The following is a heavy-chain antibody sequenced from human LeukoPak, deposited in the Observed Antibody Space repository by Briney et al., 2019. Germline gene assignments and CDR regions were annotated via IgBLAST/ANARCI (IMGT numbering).Heavy chain of an antibody. CDR2: IYYSGST. CDR1: GGSISSYY. CDR3: ARSVGATTFDY. Sequence: SETLSLTCTVSGGSISSYYWSWIRQPPGKGLEWIGYIYYSGSTNYNPSLKSRVTTSVDTSKNQFSLKLSSVTAADTAVYYCARSVGATTFDYWGQGTLVTVSS. J-gene: IGHJ4*02. V-gene: IGHV4-59*01. D-gene: IGHD1-26*01.